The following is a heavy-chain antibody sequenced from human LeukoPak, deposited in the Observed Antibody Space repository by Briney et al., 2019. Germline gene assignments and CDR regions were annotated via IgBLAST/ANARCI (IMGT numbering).Heavy chain of an antibody. J-gene: IGHJ5*02. CDR1: GYTFTGYY. V-gene: IGHV1-18*04. Sequence: ASVKVSCKASGYTFTGYYMHWVRQAPGQGLEWMGWISAYNGNTNYAQKLQGRVTMTTDTSTSTAYMELRSLRSDDTAVYYCARAGEVSGWLTWGQGTLVTVSS. D-gene: IGHD6-19*01. CDR2: ISAYNGNT. CDR3: ARAGEVSGWLT.